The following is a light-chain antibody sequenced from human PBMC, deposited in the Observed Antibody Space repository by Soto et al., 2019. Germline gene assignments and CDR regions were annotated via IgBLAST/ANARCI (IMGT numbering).Light chain of an antibody. CDR1: SSDVGGYNY. J-gene: IGLJ1*01. Sequence: QSALNQPASVSGSPGQSITISCTGTSSDVGGYNYVSWYQQHPGKAPKLMIYDVSNRPSGVSNRVSGSKSGNTASLTISGCQAEDEADSSCCRYTGSSTSYVFGPGTKLTVL. CDR2: DVS. V-gene: IGLV2-14*01. CDR3: CRYTGSSTSYV.